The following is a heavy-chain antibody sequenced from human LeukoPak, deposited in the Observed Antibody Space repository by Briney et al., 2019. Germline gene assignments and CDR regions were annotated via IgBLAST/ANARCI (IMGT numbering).Heavy chain of an antibody. Sequence: SETLSLTCTVSSDSFSLYYWSWIRQPAGKGLEWIGRIYTSGSTNYNPSLKSRVIISVDTSKNQFSLKLTSVTAADTAVYYCARAHRLVLHYFDSWGQGTLVTVSS. D-gene: IGHD2-15*01. J-gene: IGHJ4*02. CDR1: SDSFSLYY. CDR3: ARAHRLVLHYFDS. V-gene: IGHV4-4*07. CDR2: IYTSGST.